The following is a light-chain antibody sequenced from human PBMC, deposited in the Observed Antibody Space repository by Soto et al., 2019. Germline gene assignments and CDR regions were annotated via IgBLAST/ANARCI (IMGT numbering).Light chain of an antibody. V-gene: IGLV2-14*03. CDR1: SSDVGAYNY. CDR2: DVS. CDR3: SSYTRADTYV. Sequence: QSVMTQPASMSGSPGQSITISCTGSSSDVGAYNYDSWYQQYRPGEAPKLIIYDVSHRPAGVSTRFSGSKSGNTASLTISGLKTEDEADYYCSSYTRADTYVFGTGTKLTV. J-gene: IGLJ1*01.